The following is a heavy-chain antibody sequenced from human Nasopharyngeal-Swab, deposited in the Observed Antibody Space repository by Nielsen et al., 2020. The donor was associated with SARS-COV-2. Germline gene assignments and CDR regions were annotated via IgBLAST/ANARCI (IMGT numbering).Heavy chain of an antibody. CDR3: ARGGAGVVPSPVLGLGPYYSYYYMDV. J-gene: IGHJ6*03. D-gene: IGHD2-2*01. CDR2: VSQGGGT. V-gene: IGHV4-34*01. Sequence: PGKGLEWIGEVSQGGGTNYNPSHKNRVTLSVATSKNQFSLKLSSVTAAETAVYYCARGGAGVVPSPVLGLGPYYSYYYMDVWGKGTTVTVSS.